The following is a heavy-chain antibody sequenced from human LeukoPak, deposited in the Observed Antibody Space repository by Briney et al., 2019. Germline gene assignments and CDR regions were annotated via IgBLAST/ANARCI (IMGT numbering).Heavy chain of an antibody. Sequence: PGGSLRLSCVVSGFTFSSYSMSWVRQAPGKGLEWVSAISGSGDSTYYADSVKGRFTISRDNSKNTLYLQMNSLRVEDTAVYYCAREVGSFDYWGQGTLVTVSS. V-gene: IGHV3-23*01. CDR1: GFTFSSYS. CDR3: AREVGSFDY. D-gene: IGHD1-26*01. CDR2: ISGSGDST. J-gene: IGHJ4*02.